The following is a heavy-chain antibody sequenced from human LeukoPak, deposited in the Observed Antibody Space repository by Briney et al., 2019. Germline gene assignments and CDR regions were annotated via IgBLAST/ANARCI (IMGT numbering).Heavy chain of an antibody. Sequence: QPGRSLRLSCSVDAFTLSNFWTSCVRQAPGRGLEWEATIHPEGNEKYQVWSVKGRFIISRDNTKNLLFLQMNGLRVEDTAVYYCARGDDFSGDHWGQGTLVTVSS. CDR2: IHPEGNEK. V-gene: IGHV3-7*04. CDR1: AFTLSNFW. D-gene: IGHD1-1*01. J-gene: IGHJ4*02. CDR3: ARGDDFSGDH.